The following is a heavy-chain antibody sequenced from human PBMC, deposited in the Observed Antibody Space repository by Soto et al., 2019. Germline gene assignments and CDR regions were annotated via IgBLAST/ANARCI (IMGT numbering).Heavy chain of an antibody. Sequence: QVQLVQSGAEVKKPGSSVKVSCKTSGGTFNSYIITWVRQAPGQGLEWMGGIIPIFGSADYAQKLQGRVTITADESTSTAYMELSSLRSEDTAVYYCARAFASNKYCFDSWGQGTQVTVSS. CDR1: GGTFNSYI. J-gene: IGHJ5*01. V-gene: IGHV1-69*01. D-gene: IGHD3-3*02. CDR2: IIPIFGSA. CDR3: ARAFASNKYCFDS.